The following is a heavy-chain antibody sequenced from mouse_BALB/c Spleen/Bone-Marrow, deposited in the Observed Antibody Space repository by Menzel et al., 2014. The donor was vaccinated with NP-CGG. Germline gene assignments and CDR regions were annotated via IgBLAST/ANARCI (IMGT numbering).Heavy chain of an antibody. CDR1: EYEFPSHD. CDR3: ARSSTMYWYFDV. V-gene: IGHV5-2*01. CDR2: INSDGGST. Sequence: EVKVVESGGGLVQPGESLKLSCESSEYEFPSHDMSWVRKTPEKRLELVAAINSDGGSTYYPDTMERRFIISRDNTKKTLYLQMSSLRSEDTALYYCARSSTMYWYFDVWGAGTTVTVSS. J-gene: IGHJ1*01. D-gene: IGHD2-1*01.